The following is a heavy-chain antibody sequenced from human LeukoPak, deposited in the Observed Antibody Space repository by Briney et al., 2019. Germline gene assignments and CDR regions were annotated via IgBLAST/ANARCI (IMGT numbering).Heavy chain of an antibody. D-gene: IGHD3-16*01. J-gene: IGHJ5*02. CDR1: GGSTSSGGYS. CDR2: MYDSGSP. V-gene: IGHV4-30-2*01. Sequence: SETLSLTCAVSGGSTSSGGYSWSWIRQHPGNGLEWIGYMYDSGSPYYNPSLESRVTISVACPKNHFSLPLTSVTAAGTAGYFSARGVWVRVRGFNWFELWGQGTLVTVSS. CDR3: ARGVWVRVRGFNWFEL.